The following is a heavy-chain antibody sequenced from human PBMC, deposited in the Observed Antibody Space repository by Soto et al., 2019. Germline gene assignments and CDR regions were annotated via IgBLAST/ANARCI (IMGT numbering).Heavy chain of an antibody. V-gene: IGHV1-69*12. D-gene: IGHD1-26*01. CDR1: GGTFSSYA. J-gene: IGHJ5*02. CDR2: IIPIFGTG. CDR3: ARASYASCPVGSWFDP. Sequence: QVQLVQSGAEVKKPGSSVKVSCKASGGTFSSYAISWVRQAPGQGLEWMGGIIPIFGTGNYAQKFEGRVTITADESTSTAEMERSRLRTEDTTVYYCARASYASCPVGSWFDPWGQGTLVTVSS.